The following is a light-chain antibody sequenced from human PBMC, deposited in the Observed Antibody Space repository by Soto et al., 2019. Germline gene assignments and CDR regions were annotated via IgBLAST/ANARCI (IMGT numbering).Light chain of an antibody. CDR3: QLANSFPLT. Sequence: DIHMTQSPSSVSASVGDRVTITFRASQGISSWLAWYQQKPGKAPKLLIYTVSSLQSGVPSRFSGSGSGTDFTLTISSLQPEAFATCQLANSFPLTFGGGTKVEIK. V-gene: IGKV1-12*01. CDR1: QGISSW. CDR2: TVS. J-gene: IGKJ4*01.